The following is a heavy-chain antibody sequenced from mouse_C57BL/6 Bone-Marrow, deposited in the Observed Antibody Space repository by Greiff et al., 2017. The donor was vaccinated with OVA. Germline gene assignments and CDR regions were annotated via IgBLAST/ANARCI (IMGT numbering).Heavy chain of an antibody. J-gene: IGHJ2*01. CDR3: AREAGTRDFDY. Sequence: EVQLQQSGPELVKPGASVKISCKASGYTFTDYYMNWVKQSHGKSLEWIGDINPNNGGTSYNQKFKGKATLTVDKSSSTAYMELRSLTSEDSAVYYCAREAGTRDFDYWGQGTTLTVSS. CDR2: INPNNGGT. V-gene: IGHV1-26*01. D-gene: IGHD4-1*01. CDR1: GYTFTDYY.